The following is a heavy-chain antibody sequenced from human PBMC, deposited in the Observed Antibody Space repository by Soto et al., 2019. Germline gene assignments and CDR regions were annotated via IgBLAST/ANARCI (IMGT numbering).Heavy chain of an antibody. Sequence: SETLSLTCTVSGGSISSSSYYWGWIRQPPGKGLEWIGSIYYSGSTYYNPSLKSRVTISVDTSKNQFSLKLSSVTAADTAVYYCARHTTVVTKDYWGQGTLVTVSS. D-gene: IGHD4-17*01. V-gene: IGHV4-39*01. J-gene: IGHJ4*02. CDR1: GGSISSSSYY. CDR2: IYYSGST. CDR3: ARHTTVVTKDY.